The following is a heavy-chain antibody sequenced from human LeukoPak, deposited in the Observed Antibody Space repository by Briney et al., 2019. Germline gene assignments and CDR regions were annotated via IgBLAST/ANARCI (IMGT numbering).Heavy chain of an antibody. CDR3: ARTSHPADNWLDP. Sequence: PSETLSLTCTVSGDSINSAYFWGWIRQPPGKGLEYIGSIYHSGRTYYNSSLKSRVTISVDTSKNQFSLKLSSVTAADTAVYYCARTSHPADNWLDPWGQGTLVTVSS. CDR2: IYHSGRT. V-gene: IGHV4-38-2*02. J-gene: IGHJ5*02. CDR1: GDSINSAYF. D-gene: IGHD6-25*01.